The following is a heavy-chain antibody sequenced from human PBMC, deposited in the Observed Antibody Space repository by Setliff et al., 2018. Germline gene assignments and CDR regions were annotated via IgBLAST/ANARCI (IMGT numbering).Heavy chain of an antibody. Sequence: GGSLRLSCVASGFIFSSLWMSWVRQAPGRGLEWVANISPDGSEKYYADSVKGRFTISRDNAQKTLYLHMNNLRADDTAVFYCVPGRGSWGQGALVTVSS. CDR1: GFIFSSLW. V-gene: IGHV3-7*01. D-gene: IGHD6-25*01. J-gene: IGHJ5*02. CDR2: ISPDGSEK. CDR3: VPGRGS.